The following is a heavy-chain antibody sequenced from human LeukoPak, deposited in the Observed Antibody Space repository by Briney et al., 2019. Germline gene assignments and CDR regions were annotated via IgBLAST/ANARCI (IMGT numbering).Heavy chain of an antibody. CDR3: ARHWDTAMAPLDSYFDY. J-gene: IGHJ4*02. CDR1: GGSFSGYY. V-gene: IGHV4-34*01. D-gene: IGHD5-18*01. Sequence: SETLSLTCAVYGGSFSGYYWSWIRQPPGKGLEWIGSIYYSGSTYYNPSLKSRVTISVDTSKNQFSLKLSSVTAADTAVYYCARHWDTAMAPLDSYFDYWGQGTLVTVSS. CDR2: IYYSGST.